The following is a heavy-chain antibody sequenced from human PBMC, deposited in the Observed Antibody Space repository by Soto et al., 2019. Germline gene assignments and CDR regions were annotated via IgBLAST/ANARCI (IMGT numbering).Heavy chain of an antibody. Sequence: EVQVLESGGGLEQPGGSLRLSCAASGFTFRSYVMSWVRQAPGKGLEWVSSISGPGGSRYYADSVRGRCTISRDNSNNTVYLQMDSLRDEDTATYYCARFRSGIGWDFWGQGTLVTVSS. CDR1: GFTFRSYV. CDR2: ISGPGGSR. CDR3: ARFRSGIGWDF. D-gene: IGHD2-15*01. V-gene: IGHV3-23*01. J-gene: IGHJ4*02.